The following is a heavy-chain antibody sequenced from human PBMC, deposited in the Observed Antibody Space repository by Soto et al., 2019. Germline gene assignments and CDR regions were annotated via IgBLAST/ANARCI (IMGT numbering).Heavy chain of an antibody. CDR3: ARDIITVIGGEIYYYFGMDV. V-gene: IGHV4-34*01. CDR2: INQSGTT. D-gene: IGHD3-10*01. J-gene: IGHJ6*02. CDR1: GGSFREYY. Sequence: SETLSLTCAVNGGSFREYYWSWLRQPPGKGLEWIGEINQSGTTHYNPSLKRRINISIDTSKNQFSLNLTSVTAADTATYYCARDIITVIGGEIYYYFGMDVWGQGTTVTVSS.